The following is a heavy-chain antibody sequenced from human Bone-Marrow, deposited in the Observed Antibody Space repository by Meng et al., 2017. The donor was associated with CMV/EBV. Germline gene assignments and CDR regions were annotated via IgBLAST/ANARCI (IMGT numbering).Heavy chain of an antibody. D-gene: IGHD3-16*02. Sequence: SQTLSLTCAISGDSVSSDSGAWNWIRQSPSRGLEWLGRTHYRSQWKTDYAVSVKSRMTIKSDTSKNQFSLQLNSVTPEDTAVYYCARAPSGSYPDYWGQGTLVTVSS. CDR3: ARAPSGSYPDY. V-gene: IGHV6-1*01. J-gene: IGHJ4*02. CDR1: GDSVSSDSGA. CDR2: THYRSQWKT.